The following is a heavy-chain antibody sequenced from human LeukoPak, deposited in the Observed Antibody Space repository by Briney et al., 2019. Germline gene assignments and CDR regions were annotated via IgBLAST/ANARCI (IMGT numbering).Heavy chain of an antibody. V-gene: IGHV3-48*04. J-gene: IGHJ4*02. D-gene: IGHD1-26*01. Sequence: GGSLRLSCAASGFTFSSYWMTWVRQAPGKGLEWVSYISSSGSTIYYADSVKGRFTISRDNAKNSLYLQMNSLRAEDTAVYYRARDGAVTWELTDYWGQGTLVTVSS. CDR3: ARDGAVTWELTDY. CDR1: GFTFSSYW. CDR2: ISSSGSTI.